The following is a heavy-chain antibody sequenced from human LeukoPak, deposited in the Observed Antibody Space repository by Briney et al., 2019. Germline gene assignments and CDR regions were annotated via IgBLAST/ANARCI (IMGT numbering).Heavy chain of an antibody. CDR3: ATLRDIVVVATTPTDV. CDR2: ISNDGTTE. D-gene: IGHD2-2*01. J-gene: IGHJ6*04. Sequence: PGGSLRLSCVASGFNFSPYAVHWVRQALGKGLEWVAIISNDGTTESYTDSVKGRFTISRDNFKNTLYLQMNGLRLEDTAVYYCATLRDIVVVATTPTDVWGKGTTVIVSS. V-gene: IGHV3-30-3*01. CDR1: GFNFSPYA.